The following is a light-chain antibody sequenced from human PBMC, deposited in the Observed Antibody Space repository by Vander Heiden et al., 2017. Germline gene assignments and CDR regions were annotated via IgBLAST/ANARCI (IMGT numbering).Light chain of an antibody. CDR1: QSVSTN. Sequence: EIVVTQSPATVSVSAGEGATISCRASQSVSTNLAWYQQKPGQAPRLLIYDASTRATGIPARFSGSGSGTEFTLTITSLQSDDLAVYYCQHYNDWPPYTFGQGTKLEIK. CDR3: QHYNDWPPYT. J-gene: IGKJ2*01. CDR2: DAS. V-gene: IGKV3-15*01.